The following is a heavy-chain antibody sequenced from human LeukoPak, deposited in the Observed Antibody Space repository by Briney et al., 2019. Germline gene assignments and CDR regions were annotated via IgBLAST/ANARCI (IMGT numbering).Heavy chain of an antibody. V-gene: IGHV1-46*01. Sequence: ASVKVSCKASGYTFTSYYMHWVRQAPGQGLEWMGIINPSGGSTSYAQKFQGRVTMTRDTSTSTVYMELSSLRSEDTAVYYCARDYYGDYRTGRVRPYYFDYWGRGTLVTVSS. J-gene: IGHJ4*02. D-gene: IGHD4-17*01. CDR2: INPSGGST. CDR3: ARDYYGDYRTGRVRPYYFDY. CDR1: GYTFTSYY.